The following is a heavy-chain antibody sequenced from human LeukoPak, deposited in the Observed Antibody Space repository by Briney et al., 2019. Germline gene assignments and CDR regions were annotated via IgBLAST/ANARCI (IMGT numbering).Heavy chain of an antibody. D-gene: IGHD3-22*01. CDR2: ISYDVGKK. CDR1: GFTFSSYG. CDR3: AKDDYYDTSGYRD. Sequence: GGSLRLSCAASGFTFSSYGMNWGRQAPGKGLGWGAVISYDVGKKYYADSVKGRFTISRDNSKNTLYLQMNSLRAEDTAVYYCAKDDYYDTSGYRDWGQGTLVTVSS. V-gene: IGHV3-30*18. J-gene: IGHJ4*02.